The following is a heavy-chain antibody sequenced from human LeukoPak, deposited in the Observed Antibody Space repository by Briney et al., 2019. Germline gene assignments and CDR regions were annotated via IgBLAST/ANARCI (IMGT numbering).Heavy chain of an antibody. CDR2: IKQDGSEK. J-gene: IGHJ6*03. D-gene: IGHD3-22*01. Sequence: GGSLRLSCAASGFTFSSYWMSWVRQAPGKGLEWVANIKQDGSEKYYVDSVKGRFTISRDNAKNSLYLQMNSLRAEDTAVYYCARDAMIVVVMSYYYYMDVWGKGTTVTVSS. V-gene: IGHV3-7*01. CDR1: GFTFSSYW. CDR3: ARDAMIVVVMSYYYYMDV.